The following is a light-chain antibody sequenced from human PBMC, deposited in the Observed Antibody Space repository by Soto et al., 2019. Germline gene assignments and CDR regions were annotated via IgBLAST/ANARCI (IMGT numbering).Light chain of an antibody. CDR2: GAS. CDR1: HSVSSR. Sequence: EIVMTQSPPTLSVSPGERATLSCRASHSVSSRLAWYQQKPGQAPRLLIYGASTRATGLPARFSGSGSGTEFTLTISSLQSEDFAVYYCQHYTNWPLTFGGGTKVDIK. CDR3: QHYTNWPLT. V-gene: IGKV3-15*01. J-gene: IGKJ4*01.